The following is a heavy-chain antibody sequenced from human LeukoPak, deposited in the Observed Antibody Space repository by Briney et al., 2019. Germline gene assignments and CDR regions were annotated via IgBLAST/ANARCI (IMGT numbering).Heavy chain of an antibody. CDR1: GFTFSDYD. CDR2: ISSSGSTI. Sequence: PGGSLRLSXAVSGFTFSDYDMSWISQPPGKGLEWVSYISSSGSTIYYADSVKGRFTISRNNAKNSLYLQMNSLRAEDTAVYYCARDAYSTSSLDYWGRGTLVTVSS. D-gene: IGHD6-6*01. J-gene: IGHJ4*02. CDR3: ARDAYSTSSLDY. V-gene: IGHV3-11*04.